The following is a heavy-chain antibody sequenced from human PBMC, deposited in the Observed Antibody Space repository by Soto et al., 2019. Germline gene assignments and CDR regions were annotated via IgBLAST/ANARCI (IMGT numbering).Heavy chain of an antibody. Sequence: QVQLQESGPGLVKPSETLSLTCTVSGGSISSYYWSWIRQPPGKGLEWIGYIYYSGSTNYNPSLKSRVTISVDTSKNQFSLKLSSVTAADTAVYYCARAWGYSNWFDLWGQGTLVTVSS. CDR2: IYYSGST. V-gene: IGHV4-59*01. D-gene: IGHD2-15*01. J-gene: IGHJ5*02. CDR1: GGSISSYY. CDR3: ARAWGYSNWFDL.